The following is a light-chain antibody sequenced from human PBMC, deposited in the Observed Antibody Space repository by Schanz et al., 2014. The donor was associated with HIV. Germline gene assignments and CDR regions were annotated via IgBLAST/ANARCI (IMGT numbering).Light chain of an antibody. CDR1: SSDVGGYNY. CDR3: SSYAASDNSWV. Sequence: QSALTQPASVSGSPGQSITLSCTGTSSDVGGYNYVSWYQQHPGKAPKLMIYEVSKRPSGVPERFSGSKSGNTASLTVSGLQAEDEADYSCSSYAASDNSWVFGGGTKLTVL. V-gene: IGLV2-8*01. J-gene: IGLJ3*02. CDR2: EVS.